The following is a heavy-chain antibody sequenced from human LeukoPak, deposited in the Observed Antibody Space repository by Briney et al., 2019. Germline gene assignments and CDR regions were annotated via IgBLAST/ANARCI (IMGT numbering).Heavy chain of an antibody. Sequence: SETLSLTWAVYGGSFSGYYWSWIRQPPGKGLEWIGEINHSGSTNYNPSLKSRVTISVDTSKNQFSLKLSSVTAADTAVYYCARSYDSSGYYFDAFDIWGQGTMVTVSS. CDR3: ARSYDSSGYYFDAFDI. D-gene: IGHD3-22*01. CDR1: GGSFSGYY. V-gene: IGHV4-34*01. J-gene: IGHJ3*02. CDR2: INHSGST.